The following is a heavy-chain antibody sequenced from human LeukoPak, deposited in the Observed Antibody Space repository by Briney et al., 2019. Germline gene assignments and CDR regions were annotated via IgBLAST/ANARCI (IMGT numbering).Heavy chain of an antibody. D-gene: IGHD3-3*01. Sequence: SETLSLTCTVCVGSISSYYWSWIRQPPGKGLERSGYIYYSGSTNYNPYLKSRVTISVDTSKNQFSLKLSSVTAADTAVYYCARGRSYDFWSGYYPWCDPWGQGTLVTVSS. CDR2: IYYSGST. J-gene: IGHJ5*02. CDR3: ARGRSYDFWSGYYPWCDP. CDR1: VGSISSYY. V-gene: IGHV4-59*01.